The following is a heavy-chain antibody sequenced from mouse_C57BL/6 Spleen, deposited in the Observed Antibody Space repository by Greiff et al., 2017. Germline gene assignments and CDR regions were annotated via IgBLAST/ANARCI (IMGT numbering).Heavy chain of an antibody. Sequence: VQLQESGAELMKPGASVKLSCKASGYTFTGYCIDWVKQRPGHGLEWIGEIYPGSGSTNYNEKFKGKATLTADTSSITAYMQLSSLTTEDSAISSGDRWDYYCGSDDNYAMDYWGQGTSVTVSS. CDR1: GYTFTGYC. J-gene: IGHJ4*01. V-gene: IGHV1-9*01. CDR2: IYPGSGST. D-gene: IGHD1-1*01. CDR3: DRWDYYCGSDDNYAMDY.